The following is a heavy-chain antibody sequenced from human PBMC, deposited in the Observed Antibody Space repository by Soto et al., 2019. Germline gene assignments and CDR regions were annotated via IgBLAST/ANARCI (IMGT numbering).Heavy chain of an antibody. CDR3: AKTVSIAVVAAPNFDS. CDR2: ISLGGGST. J-gene: IGHJ4*02. CDR1: GFTFSRFD. D-gene: IGHD2-15*01. V-gene: IGHV3-23*01. Sequence: GGSLRLSCAASGFTFSRFDMSWVRQAPGKGLQWVAGISLGGGSTYYTDPVKGRFTISRDNSQNTLYLQMNSLRGEDTAVYYCAKTVSIAVVAAPNFDSWGQGTLVTVSS.